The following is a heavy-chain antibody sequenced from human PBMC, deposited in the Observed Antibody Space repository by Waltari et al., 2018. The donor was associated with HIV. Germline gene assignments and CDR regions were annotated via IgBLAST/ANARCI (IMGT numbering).Heavy chain of an antibody. V-gene: IGHV1-2*04. CDR3: ARGLGGGDWFDP. Sequence: QVQLVQSGAEVKKPGASVKVSCTASGYTVTGYYMHWVGQTPGQGLEWMGWINPNSGGTNYAQKFQGWVTMTRDTSISTAYMELSRLRSDDTAVYYCARGLGGGDWFDPWGQGTLVTVSS. CDR1: GYTVTGYY. J-gene: IGHJ5*02. D-gene: IGHD2-15*01. CDR2: INPNSGGT.